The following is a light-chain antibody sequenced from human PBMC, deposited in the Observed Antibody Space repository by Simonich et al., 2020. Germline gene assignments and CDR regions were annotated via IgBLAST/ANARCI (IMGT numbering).Light chain of an antibody. CDR2: AAS. V-gene: IGKV1-9*01. CDR3: QQYNNWPPIT. J-gene: IGKJ5*01. Sequence: DIQLTQSPSFLSASVGDRVTITCRASQGISSYLAWYQQKPGKAPKLLIYAASTLQSGGPSRFSGSGSGTEFTLTISSMQYEDFAVYYCQQYNNWPPITFGQGTRLEIK. CDR1: QGISSY.